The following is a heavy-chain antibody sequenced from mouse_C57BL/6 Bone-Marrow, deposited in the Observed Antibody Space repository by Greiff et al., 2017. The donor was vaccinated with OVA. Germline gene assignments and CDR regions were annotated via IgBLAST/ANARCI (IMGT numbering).Heavy chain of an antibody. V-gene: IGHV5-15*01. CDR2: ISNLAYSI. J-gene: IGHJ2*01. D-gene: IGHD2-3*01. CDR3: ARHGHDGYGFDY. Sequence: EVKLMESGGGLVQPGGSLKLSCAASGFTFSDYGMAWVRQAPRKGPEWVAFISNLAYSIYYADTVTGRFTISRENAKNTLYLDMSSLRSEDTAMYYCARHGHDGYGFDYWGQGTTLTVSS. CDR1: GFTFSDYG.